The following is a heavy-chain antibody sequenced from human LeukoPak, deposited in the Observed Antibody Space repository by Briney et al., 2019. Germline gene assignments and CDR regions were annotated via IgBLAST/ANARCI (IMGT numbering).Heavy chain of an antibody. CDR2: IWYDGSNK. CDR3: ARDLGGASDY. CDR1: GFTFSSYG. V-gene: IGHV3-33*01. Sequence: PGRSLRLSCAASGFTFSSYGMHWVRQAPGKGLEWVAVIWYDGSNKYYADSVKGRFTISRDNSKNTLYLQMNGLRAEDTAVYYCARDLGGASDYWGQGTLVTVSS. J-gene: IGHJ4*02. D-gene: IGHD4-23*01.